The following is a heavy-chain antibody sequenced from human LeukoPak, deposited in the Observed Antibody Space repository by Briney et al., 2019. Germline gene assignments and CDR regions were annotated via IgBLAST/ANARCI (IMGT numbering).Heavy chain of an antibody. J-gene: IGHJ3*02. V-gene: IGHV3-53*01. CDR3: ARDGYCSSTSCYPAFDI. Sequence: GGSLRLSCAASGFTVSSNYMSWVRQAPGKGLEWVSVIYSGGSTYYADSVKGRFTISRDNSKNTLYLQMNSLRAEDTAVYYCARDGYCSSTSCYPAFDIWGQGTMVTVSS. CDR1: GFTVSSNY. D-gene: IGHD2-2*03. CDR2: IYSGGST.